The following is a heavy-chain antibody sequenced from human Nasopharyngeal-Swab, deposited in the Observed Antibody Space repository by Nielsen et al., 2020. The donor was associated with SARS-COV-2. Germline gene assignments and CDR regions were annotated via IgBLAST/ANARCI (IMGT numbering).Heavy chain of an antibody. CDR3: ARGPRGVYSGSYYDY. CDR2: ISSSSSYI. CDR1: GFTFSSYS. Sequence: GESLKISCAASGFTFSSYSMNWVRQAPGKGLEWVSSISSSSSYIYYADSVKGRFTISRDNAKNSLYLQMNSLRAEDTAVYYCARGPRGVYSGSYYDYWGQGTLATVSS. V-gene: IGHV3-21*01. J-gene: IGHJ4*02. D-gene: IGHD1-26*01.